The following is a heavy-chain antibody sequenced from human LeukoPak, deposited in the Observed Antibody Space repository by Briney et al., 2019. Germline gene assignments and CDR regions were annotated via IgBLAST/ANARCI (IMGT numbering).Heavy chain of an antibody. Sequence: KPSETLSLTCTVSGGSISSGDYYWSWIRQPPGKGLEWIVYIYYSGSTYYNPSLKSRVTISVDTSKNQFSLKLSSVTAADTAVYYCARAGIVGATAGYAFDIWGQGTMVTVSS. J-gene: IGHJ3*02. V-gene: IGHV4-30-4*01. CDR3: ARAGIVGATAGYAFDI. CDR1: GGSISSGDYY. CDR2: IYYSGST. D-gene: IGHD1-26*01.